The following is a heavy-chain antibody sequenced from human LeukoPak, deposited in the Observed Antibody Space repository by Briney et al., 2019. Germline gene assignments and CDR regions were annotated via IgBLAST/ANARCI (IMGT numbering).Heavy chain of an antibody. CDR2: IYHSGST. D-gene: IGHD6-19*01. J-gene: IGHJ4*02. CDR3: ASIFSGWDDY. CDR1: GGSISSGGYS. V-gene: IGHV4-30-2*01. Sequence: SETLSLTCAVSGGSISSGGYSWSWIRQPPGKGLEWIGYIYHSGSTYYNPSLKCRVTISVDRSKNQFSLKLSSVTAADTAVYYCASIFSGWDDYWGQGTLVTVSS.